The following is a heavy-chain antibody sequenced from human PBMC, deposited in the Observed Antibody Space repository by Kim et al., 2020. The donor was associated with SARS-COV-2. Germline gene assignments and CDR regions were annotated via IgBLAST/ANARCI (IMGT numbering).Heavy chain of an antibody. D-gene: IGHD6-19*01. V-gene: IGHV4-34*01. J-gene: IGHJ4*02. CDR3: ARDEYSSGWLGVDY. Sequence: PSPKRRVTRSVDTSKNQFSLKRSSVTAADTAVYYCARDEYSSGWLGVDYWGQGTLVTVSS.